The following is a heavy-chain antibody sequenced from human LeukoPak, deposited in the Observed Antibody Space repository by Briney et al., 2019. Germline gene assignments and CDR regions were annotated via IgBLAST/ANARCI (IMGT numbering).Heavy chain of an antibody. CDR2: IRYDGSNK. V-gene: IGHV3-30*02. CDR3: ANVEWPLDY. D-gene: IGHD1-26*01. J-gene: IGHJ4*02. Sequence: PGGCLRISCAASGSTFSTYGMHWVRQAPGKGLQWVAFIRYDGSNKYYADSVKGRFTISRDNSKNTLYLQMNSLRAEDTAVYYCANVEWPLDYWGQGTLVTVSS. CDR1: GSTFSTYG.